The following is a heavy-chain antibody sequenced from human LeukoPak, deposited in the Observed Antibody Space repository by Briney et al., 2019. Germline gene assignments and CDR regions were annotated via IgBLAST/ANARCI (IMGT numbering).Heavy chain of an antibody. Sequence: PSETLSLTCTVSGGSISSGSYYWSWIRQPAGKGLEWIGRIYTSGSTNYNPSLKSRVTISLDTSKNQFSLRLTSVTASDTAVYYCARPVRCSATTCTGPFDYWGQGTLVTVSS. J-gene: IGHJ4*02. V-gene: IGHV4-61*02. CDR1: GGSISSGSYY. CDR3: ARPVRCSATTCTGPFDY. CDR2: IYTSGST. D-gene: IGHD6-19*01.